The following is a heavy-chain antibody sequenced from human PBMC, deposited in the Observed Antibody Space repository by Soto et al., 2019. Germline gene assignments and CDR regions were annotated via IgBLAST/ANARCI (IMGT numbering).Heavy chain of an antibody. CDR2: IYYSGST. D-gene: IGHD1-26*01. J-gene: IGHJ6*02. V-gene: IGHV4-39*02. CDR3: ALLKSGQYSYGMDV. CDR1: GVSFSSRSYY. Sequence: QLQLQESGPGLVKPSETLSLTCTVSGVSFSSRSYYWGWVRQPPGKGLEWIGSIYYSGSTYYNPSLNGRLTISVDTSKDHFSLKLTSVSAPDTAIYYCALLKSGQYSYGMDVWGQGTTVTVSS.